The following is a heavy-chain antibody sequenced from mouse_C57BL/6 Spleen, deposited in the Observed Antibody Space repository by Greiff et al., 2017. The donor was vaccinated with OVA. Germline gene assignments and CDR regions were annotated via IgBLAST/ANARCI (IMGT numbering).Heavy chain of an antibody. CDR3: ARGGYYYGSRYVLYAMDD. V-gene: IGHV5-4*03. CDR2: ISDGGSYT. J-gene: IGHJ4*01. D-gene: IGHD1-1*01. Sequence: EVKVVESGGGLVKPGGSLKLSCAASGFTFSSYAMSWVRQTPEKRLEWVATISDGGSYTYYPDNVKGRFTISRDNAKNNLYLQMSNLKAEDTGMYYCARGGYYYGSRYVLYAMDDWGQGTSVTVSS. CDR1: GFTFSSYA.